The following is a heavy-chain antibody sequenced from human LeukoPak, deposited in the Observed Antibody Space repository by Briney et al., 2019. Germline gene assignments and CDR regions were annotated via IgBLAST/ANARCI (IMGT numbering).Heavy chain of an antibody. CDR3: ARLSGYYQNWFDP. CDR1: GFTVSSNY. D-gene: IGHD3-22*01. J-gene: IGHJ5*02. CDR2: IYSGGST. V-gene: IGHV3-66*02. Sequence: GGSLRLSCAASGFTVSSNYMSWVRQAPGKGLEWVSVIYSGGSTYYADSVKGRFTISRDNSKNTLYLHMNSLRAEDTAVYYCARLSGYYQNWFDPWGQGTLVTVSS.